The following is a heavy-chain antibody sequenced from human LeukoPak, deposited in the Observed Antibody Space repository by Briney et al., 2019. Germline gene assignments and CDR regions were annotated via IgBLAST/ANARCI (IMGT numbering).Heavy chain of an antibody. CDR2: IYYTGRT. J-gene: IGHJ3*02. V-gene: IGHV4-59*12. Sequence: SETLPLTCTVSGGSMSGSYWNWIRQPPGKGLEWIGYIYYTGRTNYNPSLKSRVTISVDTSKKQFSLRLNSMTAADTAVYYCARVGGLTTINNDPFDTWGQGTMVTVSS. CDR1: GGSMSGSY. CDR3: ARVGGLTTINNDPFDT. D-gene: IGHD5-24*01.